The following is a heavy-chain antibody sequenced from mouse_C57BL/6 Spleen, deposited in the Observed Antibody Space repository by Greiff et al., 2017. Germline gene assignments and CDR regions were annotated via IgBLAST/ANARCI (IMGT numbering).Heavy chain of an antibody. J-gene: IGHJ2*01. CDR3: ADGYGYFDY. CDR2: INPNSGST. D-gene: IGHD2-3*01. CDR1: GYTFTSYW. V-gene: IGHV1-64*01. Sequence: QVQLKQPGAELVKPGASVKLSCKASGYTFTSYWMHWVKQRPGQGLEWIGMINPNSGSTNYNEKLKSKATLTVDKPSRTAYLQLSSLTSEDSAVYYCADGYGYFDYWGQGTTLTVSS.